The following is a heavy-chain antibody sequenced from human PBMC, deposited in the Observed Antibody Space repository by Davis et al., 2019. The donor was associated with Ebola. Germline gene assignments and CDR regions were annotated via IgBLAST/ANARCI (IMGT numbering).Heavy chain of an antibody. CDR3: ARSRYGSSFDS. Sequence: SETLSLTCSVSGDSISRYYWTWIRQSPGKGLEWIGYIYYGGGTKYNPSLTSRVTISSDMPKNQFSLKVTSVTAADTAVYYCARSRYGSSFDSLGQGTLVSVSS. V-gene: IGHV4-59*08. CDR1: GDSISRYY. CDR2: IYYGGGT. D-gene: IGHD6-13*01. J-gene: IGHJ4*02.